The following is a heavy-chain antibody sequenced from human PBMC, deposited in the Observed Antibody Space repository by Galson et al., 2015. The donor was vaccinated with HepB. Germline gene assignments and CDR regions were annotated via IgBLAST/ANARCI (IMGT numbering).Heavy chain of an antibody. V-gene: IGHV1-46*01. CDR1: GYTFTSYY. J-gene: IGHJ3*02. D-gene: IGHD3-16*02. Sequence: SVKVSCKASGYTFTSYYMHWVRQAPGQGLEWMGIINPSGGSTSYAQKFQGRVTMTRDTSTSTVYMELSSLRSEDTAVYYCARSYDYVWGSYRSYAFDIWGQGTMVTVSS. CDR2: INPSGGST. CDR3: ARSYDYVWGSYRSYAFDI.